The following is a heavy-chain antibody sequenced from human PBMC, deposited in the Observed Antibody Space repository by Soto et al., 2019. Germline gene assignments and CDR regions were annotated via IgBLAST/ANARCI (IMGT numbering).Heavy chain of an antibody. D-gene: IGHD3-9*01. CDR3: ARDFSGLGIRRPFDY. J-gene: IGHJ4*02. CDR2: IHYTGRI. Sequence: QVQLQESGPGLVKASVTLSLTCTVSGVSVTSGSYFWSWIRQPPGGGLEWIGYIHYTGRISYNPAPKSRVTSSIGTSEKLCFLTLSSVTADDTAVYYCARDFSGLGIRRPFDYWGQGTLVAVSS. V-gene: IGHV4-61*03. CDR1: GVSVTSGSYF.